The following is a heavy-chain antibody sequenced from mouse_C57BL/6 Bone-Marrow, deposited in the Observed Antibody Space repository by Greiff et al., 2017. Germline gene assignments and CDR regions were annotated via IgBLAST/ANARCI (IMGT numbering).Heavy chain of an antibody. CDR2: ISSGSSTI. CDR1: GFTFSDYG. CDR3: ARPLYYGSSSFAD. V-gene: IGHV5-17*01. Sequence: DVKLVESGGGLVKPGGSLTLSCAASGFTFSDYGMHWVRQAPEKGLEWVAYISSGSSTIYYADTVKGRFTISRDNAKNTLFLQMTSLRSEDTAMYYCARPLYYGSSSFADWGQGTLVTVSA. J-gene: IGHJ3*01. D-gene: IGHD1-1*01.